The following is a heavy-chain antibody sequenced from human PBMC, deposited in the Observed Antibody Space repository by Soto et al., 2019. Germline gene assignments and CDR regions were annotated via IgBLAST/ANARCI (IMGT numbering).Heavy chain of an antibody. CDR1: GFSFSSYT. D-gene: IGHD2-15*01. V-gene: IGHV3-48*01. Sequence: GGSLRLSCAASGFSFSSYTMKWVRQAPGKGLEWVSDISRSSSAIYYADSVKGRFSISRDNAKNSVFLQMNSLRAEDTAVYYCARDREYCSGDNCYETGSDYWGQGTLVTVSS. CDR2: ISRSSSAI. J-gene: IGHJ4*02. CDR3: ARDREYCSGDNCYETGSDY.